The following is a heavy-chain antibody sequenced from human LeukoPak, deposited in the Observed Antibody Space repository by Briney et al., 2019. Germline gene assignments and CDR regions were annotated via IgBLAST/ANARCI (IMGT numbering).Heavy chain of an antibody. CDR2: IYTSGST. CDR3: AGESLPAVWFDP. CDR1: GGSISSYY. Sequence: SETLSLTCTVSGGSISSYYWSWIRQPAGKGLEWIGRIYTSGSTNYNPSLKSRVTMSVDTSKNQFSLKLSSVTAADTAVYYCAGESLPAVWFDPWGQGTLVTVSS. V-gene: IGHV4-4*07. D-gene: IGHD2-2*01. J-gene: IGHJ5*02.